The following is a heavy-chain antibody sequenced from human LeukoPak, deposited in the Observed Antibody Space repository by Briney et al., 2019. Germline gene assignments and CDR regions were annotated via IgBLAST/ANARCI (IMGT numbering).Heavy chain of an antibody. CDR1: GDSISGSKYF. Sequence: PAETLSLTCTVFGDSISGSKYFWGWIRQPPGKGLEWIGNFYSGGSTYYNPSLKRRVAISEDTSGKQFSLRLGSVTAADTAVYYCARRIVVVPAAYDYWGQGTLVTVSS. CDR3: ARRIVVVPAAYDY. D-gene: IGHD2-2*01. J-gene: IGHJ4*02. V-gene: IGHV4-39*07. CDR2: FYSGGST.